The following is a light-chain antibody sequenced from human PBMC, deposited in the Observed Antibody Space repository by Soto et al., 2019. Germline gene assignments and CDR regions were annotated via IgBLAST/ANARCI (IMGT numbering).Light chain of an antibody. V-gene: IGLV2-8*01. Sequence: QSALTQPPSASGSPGQSVTISCTGTSSDVGGYNYVSWYQQHPGKAPKLMVYEVTKRPSGVPDRFSGSKSGNTASLTVSGLQADDEADYYCSSRAGRAPYVFGTGTKLTVL. CDR3: SSRAGRAPYV. J-gene: IGLJ1*01. CDR2: EVT. CDR1: SSDVGGYNY.